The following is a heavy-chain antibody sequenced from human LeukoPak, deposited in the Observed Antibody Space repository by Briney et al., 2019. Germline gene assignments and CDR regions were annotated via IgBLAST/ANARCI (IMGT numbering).Heavy chain of an antibody. D-gene: IGHD1-26*01. V-gene: IGHV3-7*01. Sequence: GGSLRLSCAASGFTFSSYWMSWVRQAPGKGLEWVANIKQDGSEKYYVDSVKGRFTISRDNAKNSLYLQKNSLRAEDTAVYYCARDPRSGSYYFLVYWGQGTLVTVSS. CDR3: ARDPRSGSYYFLVY. J-gene: IGHJ4*02. CDR1: GFTFSSYW. CDR2: IKQDGSEK.